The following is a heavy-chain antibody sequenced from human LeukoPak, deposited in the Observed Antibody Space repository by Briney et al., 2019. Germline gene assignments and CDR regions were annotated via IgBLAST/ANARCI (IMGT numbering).Heavy chain of an antibody. CDR3: ARKMKTGDRVGAFDI. V-gene: IGHV3-21*01. J-gene: IGHJ3*02. CDR2: IGSDGSHI. Sequence: KPGGSLRLSCAASGFTFRSHNMNWVRQAPMKGLEWVSSIGSDGSHIYYADSVKGRFTISRDNAKNSLYLQMNSLTAEDTAVYYCARKMKTGDRVGAFDIWGQGTVVTISS. D-gene: IGHD1-1*01. CDR1: GFTFRSHN.